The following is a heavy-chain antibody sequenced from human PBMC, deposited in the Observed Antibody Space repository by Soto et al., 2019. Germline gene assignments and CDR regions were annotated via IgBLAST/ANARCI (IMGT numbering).Heavy chain of an antibody. Sequence: GASVKVSCKAPGGTFSSYAISWVRQAPGQGLEWMGGIIPIFGTANYAQKFQGRVTITADESTSTAYMELSSLRSEDTAVYYCARDAADSSGYRYFAARQYGMDVWGQGTTVTVSS. CDR1: GGTFSSYA. CDR2: IIPIFGTA. J-gene: IGHJ6*02. D-gene: IGHD3-22*01. CDR3: ARDAADSSGYRYFAARQYGMDV. V-gene: IGHV1-69*13.